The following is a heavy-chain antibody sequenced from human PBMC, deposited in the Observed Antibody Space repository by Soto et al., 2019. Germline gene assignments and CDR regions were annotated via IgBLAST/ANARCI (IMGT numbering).Heavy chain of an antibody. CDR2: INAGNGNT. CDR1: GYTFTSYA. Sequence: QVKLVQSGAEVKKPGASVKVSCKASGYTFTSYAMHWVRQAPGQRLEWMGWINAGNGNTKYSQKFQGRVTITRDTSASTAYMELSSLRSEDTAVYYCARGDYGGYGYYYYGMDVWGQGTTVTVSS. V-gene: IGHV1-3*01. J-gene: IGHJ6*02. D-gene: IGHD5-12*01. CDR3: ARGDYGGYGYYYYGMDV.